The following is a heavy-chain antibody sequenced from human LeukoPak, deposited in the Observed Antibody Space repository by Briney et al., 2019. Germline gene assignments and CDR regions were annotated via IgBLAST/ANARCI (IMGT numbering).Heavy chain of an antibody. CDR2: ISYDGSNK. J-gene: IGHJ3*02. V-gene: IGHV3-30*18. D-gene: IGHD1-26*01. Sequence: ISYDGSNKYYADSVKGRFTISRDNSKNTLYLQMNSLRAEDTAVYYCANLIVGATGDAFDIWGQGTMVTVSS. CDR3: ANLIVGATGDAFDI.